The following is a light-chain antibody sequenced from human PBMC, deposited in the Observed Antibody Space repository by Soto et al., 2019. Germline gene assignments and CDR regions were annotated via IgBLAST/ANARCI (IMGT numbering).Light chain of an antibody. Sequence: QSALTQPAAVSGSPGQSIAISCTGTNGDVGGYNYVSWYQHHPGKAPKLMIYEVSNRPSGVSNRFSGSKSGNTASLTISGLQAEDEADYYCSSYTTSTTWVFGGGTKVTVL. V-gene: IGLV2-14*01. J-gene: IGLJ3*02. CDR3: SSYTTSTTWV. CDR1: NGDVGGYNY. CDR2: EVS.